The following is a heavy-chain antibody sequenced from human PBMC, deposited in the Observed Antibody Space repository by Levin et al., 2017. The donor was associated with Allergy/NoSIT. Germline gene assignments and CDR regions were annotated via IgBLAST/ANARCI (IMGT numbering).Heavy chain of an antibody. CDR1: GFSLSTSGVS. V-gene: IGHV2-70*01. CDR3: ARMVRGVIPAFDI. CDR2: IDWDDDK. D-gene: IGHD3-10*01. Sequence: QTLSLTCTPSGFSLSTSGVSVGWIRQPPGKALEWLALIDWDDDKYYTTSLKTRLTISKDTSKNQVVLIMTNMDPVDTATYYCARMVRGVIPAFDIWGQGTTVTVSS. J-gene: IGHJ3*02.